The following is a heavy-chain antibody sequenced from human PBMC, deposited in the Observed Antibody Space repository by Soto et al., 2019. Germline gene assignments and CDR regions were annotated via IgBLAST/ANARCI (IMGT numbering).Heavy chain of an antibody. CDR2: IYYSGST. Sequence: PSETLSLTCTVSGGSVSSGSYYWSWIRQPPGKGLEWIGYIYYSGSTNYNPSLKSRVTISVDTSKNQFSLKLSSVTAADTAVYYCRLQYQNYYDSSGYYWLDYWGQGTLVTVSS. CDR3: RLQYQNYYDSSGYYWLDY. D-gene: IGHD3-22*01. CDR1: GGSVSSGSYY. J-gene: IGHJ4*02. V-gene: IGHV4-61*01.